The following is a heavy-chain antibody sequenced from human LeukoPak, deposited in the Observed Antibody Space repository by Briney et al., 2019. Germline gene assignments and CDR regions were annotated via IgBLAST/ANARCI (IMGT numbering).Heavy chain of an antibody. D-gene: IGHD5-12*01. Sequence: GGSLRLSCAASGFTFSSYSMNWVRQAPGKGLEWVSYISSGSSTIYYADSVKGRFTISRDNAKNSLYLQMNSLRAEDTAVYYCARDGYSGYDLGGGSDYWGQGTLVTVSS. CDR2: ISSGSSTI. CDR3: ARDGYSGYDLGGGSDY. J-gene: IGHJ4*02. V-gene: IGHV3-48*01. CDR1: GFTFSSYS.